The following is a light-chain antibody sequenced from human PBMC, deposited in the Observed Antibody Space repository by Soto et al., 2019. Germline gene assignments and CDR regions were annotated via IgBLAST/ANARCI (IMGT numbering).Light chain of an antibody. V-gene: IGKV3-20*01. CDR1: QTVRNNY. Sequence: EFVLTQSPGTLSLSPGERATLSCRASQTVRNNYLAWYQQKPGQAPRLLIYDASSRATGIPDRFSGSGSGTDFTLTISRLEPEDFAVYYCQQYGSSPRTFGQGTKVDI. CDR2: DAS. J-gene: IGKJ1*01. CDR3: QQYGSSPRT.